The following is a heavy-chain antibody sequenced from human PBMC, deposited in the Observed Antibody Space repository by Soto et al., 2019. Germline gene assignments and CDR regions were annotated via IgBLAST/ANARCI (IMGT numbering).Heavy chain of an antibody. CDR1: GDSFSNYA. J-gene: IGHJ6*02. CDR3: ARAVRTGFYGIDV. CDR2: LIPVFGTS. V-gene: IGHV1-69*01. Sequence: QVQLVQSGAEVEKPGSSVKVSCRASGDSFSNYAVNWLRQAPGRGLEWMGGLIPVFGTSNYAEMFQGRLMITADESMSTAYMELSSLTSEDTAVYYCARAVRTGFYGIDVWGQGTTVSVSS.